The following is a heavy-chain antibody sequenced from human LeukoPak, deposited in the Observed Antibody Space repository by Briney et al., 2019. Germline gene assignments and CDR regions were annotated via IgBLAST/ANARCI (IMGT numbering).Heavy chain of an antibody. D-gene: IGHD6-19*01. V-gene: IGHV1-2*02. Sequence: AASVKVSCKASESIFTNLLIHWVRQAPGQGLEWMGWLVAKNGGTHYAQNFQGRVTMTRDTSIRTAYMELSRLRSDDTAVYYCARDMFSAYSSGWYPFDPWGQGTLVTVSS. CDR2: LVAKNGGT. CDR1: ESIFTNLL. CDR3: ARDMFSAYSSGWYPFDP. J-gene: IGHJ5*02.